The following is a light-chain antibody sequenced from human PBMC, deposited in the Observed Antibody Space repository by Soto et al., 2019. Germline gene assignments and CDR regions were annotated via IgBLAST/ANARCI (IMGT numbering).Light chain of an antibody. V-gene: IGLV1-40*01. CDR3: SSYTDSSNYV. J-gene: IGLJ1*01. Sequence: QSVLTQPPSVSGAPGQRVTISCTGSSANIGAAYNVDWYQQLPGTAPKLLIYGNNNRPSGVSNRFSGSRSGNTASLTISGLQAEDEADYYCSSYTDSSNYVFGTGTKVT. CDR2: GNN. CDR1: SANIGAAYN.